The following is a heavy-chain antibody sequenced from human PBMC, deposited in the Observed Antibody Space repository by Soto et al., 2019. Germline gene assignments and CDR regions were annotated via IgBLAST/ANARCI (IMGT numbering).Heavy chain of an antibody. D-gene: IGHD3-9*01. CDR2: IYYSGST. Sequence: SETLSLTCTVSGGSISSSSYYWGWIRQPPGKGLEWIGSIYYSGSTYYNPSLKSRVTISVDTSKNEFSLKLSSVTAADTAVYYCASTSYYDILTGQNAFDIWGQGTMVTVSS. CDR1: GGSISSSSYY. V-gene: IGHV4-39*01. J-gene: IGHJ3*02. CDR3: ASTSYYDILTGQNAFDI.